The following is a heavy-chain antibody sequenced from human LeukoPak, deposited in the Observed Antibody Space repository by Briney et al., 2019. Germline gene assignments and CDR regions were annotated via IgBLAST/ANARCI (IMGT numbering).Heavy chain of an antibody. CDR1: GFTFSSYS. Sequence: GGSLRLSCAASGFTFSSYSMNWVRQAPGKGLEWVSYSSSSSSTIYYADSVKGRFTISRDNAKNSLYLQMNSLRDEDTAVYYCARAGGYGDYWGYYYYYMDVWGKGTTVTVSS. J-gene: IGHJ6*03. CDR2: SSSSSSTI. D-gene: IGHD4-17*01. V-gene: IGHV3-48*02. CDR3: ARAGGYGDYWGYYYYYMDV.